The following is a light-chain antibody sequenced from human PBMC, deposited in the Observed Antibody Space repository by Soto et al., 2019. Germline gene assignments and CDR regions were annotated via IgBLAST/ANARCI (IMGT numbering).Light chain of an antibody. CDR3: QQRSNLPLT. J-gene: IGKJ4*01. Sequence: EIVLTQSTATLSFSPGERATLSCRASQSVSSYLAWYQQKPGQAPRLLIYDASNRATGIPARFSGSGSGTDFTLTISSLEPEDFAVYYCQQRSNLPLTFGGGTKVDIK. CDR1: QSVSSY. V-gene: IGKV3-11*01. CDR2: DAS.